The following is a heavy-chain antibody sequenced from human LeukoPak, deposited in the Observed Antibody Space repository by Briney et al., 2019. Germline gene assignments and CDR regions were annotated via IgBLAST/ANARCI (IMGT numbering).Heavy chain of an antibody. J-gene: IGHJ4*02. Sequence: GGSLRLSCAASGFTFSSYSMNWVRQAPAKGLEWVSSISSSSSYIYYADSVKGRFTISRDNAKNSLYLQMNSLRAEDTAVYYCARDLSGVAGYTYGRGIDYWGQGTLVTVSS. V-gene: IGHV3-21*01. CDR2: ISSSSSYI. CDR3: ARDLSGVAGYTYGRGIDY. CDR1: GFTFSSYS. D-gene: IGHD5-18*01.